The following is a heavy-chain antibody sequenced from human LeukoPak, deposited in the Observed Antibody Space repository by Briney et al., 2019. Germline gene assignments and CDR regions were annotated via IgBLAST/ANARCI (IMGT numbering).Heavy chain of an antibody. V-gene: IGHV3-23*01. CDR2: ISGGGGST. J-gene: IGHJ6*03. D-gene: IGHD3-3*01. Sequence: GGSLRLSCAASGFTVSSNYMSWVRQAPGKRLEWVSAISGGGGSTNYVDSVKGRFTISRDNSKNTLYLQMNSLRAEDTALYFCAKDPRITKNYYYYYYMDVWGKGTTVTVSS. CDR1: GFTVSSNY. CDR3: AKDPRITKNYYYYYYMDV.